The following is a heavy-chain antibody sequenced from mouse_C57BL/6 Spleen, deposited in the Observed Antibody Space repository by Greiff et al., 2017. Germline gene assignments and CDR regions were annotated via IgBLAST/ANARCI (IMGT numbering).Heavy chain of an antibody. D-gene: IGHD1-1*01. CDR3: ASYYGSSFYHAMDY. CDR2: INPNYGTT. J-gene: IGHJ4*01. CDR1: GYSFTDYN. Sequence: VQLLQSGPELVKPGASVKISCKASGYSFTDYNMNWVKQSNGKSLEWIGVINPNYGTTSYNPKFTGKAPLTVDKSSSTAYMQFNSRTSEDSAVYYCASYYGSSFYHAMDYWGQGTSVTVSS. V-gene: IGHV1-39*01.